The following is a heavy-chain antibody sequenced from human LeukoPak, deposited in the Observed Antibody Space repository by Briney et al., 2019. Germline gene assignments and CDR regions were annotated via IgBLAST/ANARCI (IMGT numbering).Heavy chain of an antibody. D-gene: IGHD6-13*01. CDR1: GYTFTSYG. CDR3: ARVEGIHSSSWYGPLRDRAFDI. V-gene: IGHV1-18*01. CDR2: ISAYNGNT. J-gene: IGHJ3*02. Sequence: ASVEVSCKASGYTFTSYGISWVRQAPGQGLEWMGWISAYNGNTNYAQKLQGRVTMTTDTSTSTAYMELRSLRSDDTAVYYCARVEGIHSSSWYGPLRDRAFDIWGQGTMVTVSS.